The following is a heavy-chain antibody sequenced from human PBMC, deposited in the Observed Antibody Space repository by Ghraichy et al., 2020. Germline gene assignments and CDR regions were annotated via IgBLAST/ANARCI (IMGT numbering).Heavy chain of an antibody. V-gene: IGHV3-49*04. CDR3: TIAGRRPRPSTVIGGHDYYYMDV. D-gene: IGHD3-16*02. Sequence: GGSLRLSCTASGSTFGDYLVSWVRQAPGKGLEWLGFSRSDAYSGTAEYAASVKGRFTLSRDDSSSTAYLQMNSLNTEDTGVYYCTIAGRRPRPSTVIGGHDYYYMDVWGKGTTVTVSS. J-gene: IGHJ6*03. CDR1: GSTFGDYL. CDR2: SRSDAYSGTA.